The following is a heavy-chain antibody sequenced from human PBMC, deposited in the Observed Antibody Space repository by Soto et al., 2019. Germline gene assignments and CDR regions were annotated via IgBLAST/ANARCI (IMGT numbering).Heavy chain of an antibody. J-gene: IGHJ6*02. D-gene: IGHD2-21*02. Sequence: QVQLQQWGAGLLKPSETLSLTCDVYGGAFGGYFWSWIRQPPGKGLEWIGEINHGGITNYNPSLKSPTTFSVETSKNQFSLKLSSVTAADAAVYYCARQGAVTVMFYYHGMDVWGQGTSVTVSS. V-gene: IGHV4-34*02. CDR3: ARQGAVTVMFYYHGMDV. CDR2: INHGGIT. CDR1: GGAFGGYF.